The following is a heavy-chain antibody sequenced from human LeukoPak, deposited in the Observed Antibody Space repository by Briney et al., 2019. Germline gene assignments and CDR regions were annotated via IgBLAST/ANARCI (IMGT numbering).Heavy chain of an antibody. CDR1: GFTFSSYA. CDR2: ISYDGSNK. V-gene: IGHV3-30*04. D-gene: IGHD6-6*01. CDR3: ARDQTLYSSSSEFDY. J-gene: IGHJ4*02. Sequence: GGSLRLSCAASGFTFSSYAMHWVRQAPGKGLEWVAVISYDGSNKYYADSVKSRFTISRDNSKNTLYLQMNSLRAEDTAVYYCARDQTLYSSSSEFDYWGQGTLVTVSS.